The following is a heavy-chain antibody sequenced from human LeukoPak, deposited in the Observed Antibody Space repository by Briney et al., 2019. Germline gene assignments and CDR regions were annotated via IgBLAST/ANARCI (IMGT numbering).Heavy chain of an antibody. CDR3: ARVDSSSSPLDP. CDR2: IYYSGST. D-gene: IGHD6-6*01. CDR1: AGSISSYY. J-gene: IGHJ5*02. V-gene: IGHV4-59*01. Sequence: SETLSLTCTVSAGSISSYYWSWIRQPPGKGLEWIGYIYYSGSTNYNPSLKSRVTISVDTSKNQFSLKLSSVTAADTAVYYCARVDSSSSPLDPWGQGTLVTVSS.